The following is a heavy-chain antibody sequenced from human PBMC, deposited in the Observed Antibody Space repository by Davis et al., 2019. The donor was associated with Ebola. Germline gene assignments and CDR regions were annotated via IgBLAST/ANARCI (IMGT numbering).Heavy chain of an antibody. J-gene: IGHJ4*02. CDR2: ISSSGSTI. CDR1: GFTFSSYS. CDR3: ARAGGFYDSSGYYGWVIDY. D-gene: IGHD3-22*01. V-gene: IGHV3-48*04. Sequence: GGSLRLSCAASGFTFSSYSMNWVRQAPGKGLEWVSYISSSGSTIYYADSVKGRFTISRDNAKNSLYLQMNSLRAEDTAVYYCARAGGFYDSSGYYGWVIDYWGQGTLVTVSS.